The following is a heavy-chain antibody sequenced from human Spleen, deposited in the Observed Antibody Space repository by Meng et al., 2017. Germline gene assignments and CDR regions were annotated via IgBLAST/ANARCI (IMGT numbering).Heavy chain of an antibody. D-gene: IGHD3-16*02. CDR3: ARCYDYVWGSYRCTFDY. CDR1: GFTFSSYE. V-gene: IGHV3-7*01. J-gene: IGHJ4*02. Sequence: GESLKISCAASGFTFSSYEMNWVRQAPGKGLEWVANIKQDGSEKHYVDSVKGRFTISRDNAKNSLYLQMNSLRAEDTAVYYCARCYDYVWGSYRCTFDYWGQGTLVTVSS. CDR2: IKQDGSEK.